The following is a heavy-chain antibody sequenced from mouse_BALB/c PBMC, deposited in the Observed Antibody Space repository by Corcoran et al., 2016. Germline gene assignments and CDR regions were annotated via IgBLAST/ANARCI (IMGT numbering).Heavy chain of an antibody. D-gene: IGHD2-2*01. Sequence: EVQLQQSGPELVKPGASVKMSCKASGYTFTSYVMHWVKQKPGQGFEWIGYIYPYNDDTKYNEEFKGKATLTSDKSSSTAYMELNSLTSEDSAVYYCAREVPGGYPFEYWGQGTTLTVSS. V-gene: IGHV1S136*01. J-gene: IGHJ2*01. CDR1: GYTFTSYV. CDR2: IYPYNDDT. CDR3: AREVPGGYPFEY.